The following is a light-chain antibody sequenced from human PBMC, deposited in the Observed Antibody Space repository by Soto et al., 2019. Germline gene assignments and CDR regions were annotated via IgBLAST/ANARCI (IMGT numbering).Light chain of an antibody. J-gene: IGKJ5*01. Sequence: EIVMTQSPATLSVSPAERATLSCRASQGVSSNLAWYQQKPGQAPRLLIYGASTRATGIPARFSGSGSGTEFTLTISSRQSEDFAVYSCQHYNNWPPITFGQGTRLEIK. CDR2: GAS. CDR1: QGVSSN. V-gene: IGKV3-15*01. CDR3: QHYNNWPPIT.